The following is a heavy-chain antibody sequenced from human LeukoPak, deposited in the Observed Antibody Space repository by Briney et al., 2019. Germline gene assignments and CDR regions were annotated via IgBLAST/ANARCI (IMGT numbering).Heavy chain of an antibody. CDR3: AKDPDSPHIPLNFDS. CDR1: GFPLSYYA. CDR2: ISGSGGST. D-gene: IGHD2-15*01. Sequence: LTGGPLSLSCAASGFPLSYYAMNWVRQAPGKGREWVSSISGSGGSTYYADSVKRRFTISRDNSKNTLYLQLNSLRADDTAVYYCAKDPDSPHIPLNFDSWGQGTLVTVSS. J-gene: IGHJ4*02. V-gene: IGHV3-23*01.